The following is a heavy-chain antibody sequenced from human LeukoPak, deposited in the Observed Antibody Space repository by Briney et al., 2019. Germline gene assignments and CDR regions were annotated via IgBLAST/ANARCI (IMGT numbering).Heavy chain of an antibody. CDR2: IFPGDSET. V-gene: IGHV5-51*01. CDR3: ATSESQTRFDF. J-gene: IGHJ4*02. Sequence: GESLKISCKGSGYSFTTYWIGWVRQMPGKGLEWMGIIFPGDSETIYSPSFQGQVTISADKYISTAYLQWRSLKASDTAMYYCATSESQTRFDFWGQGTLVTASS. CDR1: GYSFTTYW. D-gene: IGHD1/OR15-1a*01.